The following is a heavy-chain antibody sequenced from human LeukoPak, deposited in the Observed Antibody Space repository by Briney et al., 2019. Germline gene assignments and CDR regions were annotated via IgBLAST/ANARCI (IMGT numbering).Heavy chain of an antibody. CDR3: VGVPPGTTIYAY. CDR2: MNPNNSDI. V-gene: IGHV1-8*01. J-gene: IGHJ4*02. D-gene: IGHD1-14*01. CDR1: GYTFTSYH. Sequence: ASVKVSCKASGYTFTSYHINWVRQATGQGLEWVGWMNPNNSDIGYAQKFQGRVTMTRNTSIGTAYMELSSLRSEDTAIYYCVGVPPGTTIYAYWGQGTLVTVSS.